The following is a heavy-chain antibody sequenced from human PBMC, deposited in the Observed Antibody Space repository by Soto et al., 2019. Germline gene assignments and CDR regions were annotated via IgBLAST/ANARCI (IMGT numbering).Heavy chain of an antibody. CDR2: ISWNSGSM. J-gene: IGHJ4*02. CDR1: GFNFDDYA. V-gene: IGHV3-9*01. D-gene: IGHD3-16*02. Sequence: EVQLVESGGDLVQPGRSLRLSCAASGFNFDDYAMHWVRQAPGKGLEWVSGISWNSGSMGYADSVKGRFTISRDNAKNSLYLQMNSLRAEDKALYYCAKDIWELSYYFDYWGQGTLVTVSS. CDR3: AKDIWELSYYFDY.